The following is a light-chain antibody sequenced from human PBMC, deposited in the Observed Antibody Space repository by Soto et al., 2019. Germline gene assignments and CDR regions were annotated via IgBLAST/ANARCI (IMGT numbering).Light chain of an antibody. V-gene: IGKV1-5*03. J-gene: IGKJ1*01. CDR2: KAS. Sequence: DIQMTQSPSTLSASVGDRVTITCRASQSINNRLVWYQQKPGIAPILLIYKASSLQSGVPSRFSGSGSGTEFNCTISSLQPADFATYYCQQYNTYPWTFGHGTKVEI. CDR1: QSINNR. CDR3: QQYNTYPWT.